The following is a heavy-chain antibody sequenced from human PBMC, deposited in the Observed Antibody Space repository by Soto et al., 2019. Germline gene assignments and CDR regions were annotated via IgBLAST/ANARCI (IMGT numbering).Heavy chain of an antibody. Sequence: ASVKVSCKVSGYTLTELSMHWVRQAPGKGLEWMGGFDPEGGETIYAQKFQGRVTMTEDTSTDTAYMELSSLRSEDTAVYYCATSLGVYYYDSSGYYYWGQGTLVTVSA. CDR2: FDPEGGET. V-gene: IGHV1-24*01. J-gene: IGHJ4*02. D-gene: IGHD3-22*01. CDR3: ATSLGVYYYDSSGYYY. CDR1: GYTLTELS.